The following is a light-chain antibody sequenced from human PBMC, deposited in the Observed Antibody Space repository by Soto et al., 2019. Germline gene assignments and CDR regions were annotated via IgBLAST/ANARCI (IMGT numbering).Light chain of an antibody. V-gene: IGKV1-13*02. J-gene: IGKJ3*01. Sequence: AIQLTQSPSSLSASVGDRVTITCRASQGISSALAWYQQKPGKAPKLLIYDASSLESGVPSRFSGSGSGTDFTLTISSLQPEDFATDYCQHFNSYLGITFGPGTKVDIK. CDR3: QHFNSYLGIT. CDR2: DAS. CDR1: QGISSA.